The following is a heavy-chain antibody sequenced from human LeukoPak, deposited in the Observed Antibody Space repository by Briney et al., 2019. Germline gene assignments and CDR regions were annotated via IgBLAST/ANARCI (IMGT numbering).Heavy chain of an antibody. Sequence: SETLSLTCTVSGGSISSNNYYWSWIRQPPGKGLEWIGEINHSGSTNYNPSLKSRVTISVDTSKNQFSLKLSSVTAADTAVYYCARDYVDYDFWSGYYPYYYYGMDVWGQGTTVTVSS. CDR1: GGSISSNNYY. D-gene: IGHD3-3*01. J-gene: IGHJ6*02. CDR2: INHSGST. V-gene: IGHV4-39*07. CDR3: ARDYVDYDFWSGYYPYYYYGMDV.